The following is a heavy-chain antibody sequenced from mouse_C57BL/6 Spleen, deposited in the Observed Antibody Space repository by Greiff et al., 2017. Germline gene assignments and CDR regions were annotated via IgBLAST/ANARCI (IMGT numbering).Heavy chain of an antibody. Sequence: LQQPGTELVKPGASVKLSCKASGYTFTSYRLHWVKQKPGPGLEWIGNFNPSNGGTNYNETVKSKAILTVDKSSSTAYMQHSSLTSEDSAVYYCASDYGSSYVMAVDYWSQGTSVTVSS. CDR3: ASDYGSSYVMAVDY. J-gene: IGHJ4*01. CDR1: GYTFTSYR. CDR2: FNPSNGGT. D-gene: IGHD1-1*01. V-gene: IGHV1-53*01.